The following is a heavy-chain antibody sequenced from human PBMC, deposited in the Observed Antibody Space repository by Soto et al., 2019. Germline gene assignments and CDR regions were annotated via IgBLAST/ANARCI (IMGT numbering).Heavy chain of an antibody. Sequence: QVQLVESGGGVVQPGRSLRLSCAVSGFTVSTYGMHWVRQAPGKGLVWVAVISRDGGTTYYADSVKGRFTISRDNSRNTLFLEMNSLRGGDMAVYYCTGEVASGYWGQGTLVTVSS. CDR3: TGEVASGY. CDR1: GFTVSTYG. J-gene: IGHJ4*02. D-gene: IGHD2-8*02. CDR2: ISRDGGTT. V-gene: IGHV3-30*03.